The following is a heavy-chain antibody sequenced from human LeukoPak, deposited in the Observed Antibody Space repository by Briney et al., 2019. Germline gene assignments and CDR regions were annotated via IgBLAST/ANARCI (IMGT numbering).Heavy chain of an antibody. V-gene: IGHV1-46*01. CDR3: ARARGSGSYYGHDYYYYYYMDA. Sequence: GASVKVSCKASGYTFTTDYIHWVRQAPGQGLEWMGIINPSGGSTTYAQKFQGRVIMTGDTSTSTVYMELRSLRSEDTAVYYCARARGSGSYYGHDYYYYYYMDAWGQGTTVTVSS. J-gene: IGHJ6*03. CDR1: GYTFTTDY. D-gene: IGHD3-10*01. CDR2: INPSGGST.